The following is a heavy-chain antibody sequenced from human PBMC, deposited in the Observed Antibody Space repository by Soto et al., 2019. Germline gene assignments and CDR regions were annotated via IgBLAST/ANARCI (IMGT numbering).Heavy chain of an antibody. D-gene: IGHD3-16*01. J-gene: IGHJ6*02. CDR2: INEDGSEK. CDR1: GFSFSRYW. CDR3: ARVGEMATTYYFYGMDV. V-gene: IGHV3-7*03. Sequence: GASLRLSCAASGFSFSRYWVNWVRQAPGKGLECVANINEDGSEKNYVDSVKGRFTISRDNAKNSLYLQMNSLRAEDTAVYYCARVGEMATTYYFYGMDVWGQGTTVTVSS.